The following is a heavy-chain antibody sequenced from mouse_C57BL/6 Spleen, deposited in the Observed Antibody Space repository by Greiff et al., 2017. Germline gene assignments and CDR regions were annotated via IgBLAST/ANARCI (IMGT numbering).Heavy chain of an antibody. CDR2: IDPSDSYT. V-gene: IGHV1-69*01. Sequence: VQLQQPGAELVMPGASVKLSCKASGYTFTSYWMHWVKQRPGQGLEWIGEIDPSDSYTNSNQKFKGKSTLTVDKSSSTAYMQLSSLTSEDSAVYYCARFYGSRYYFDYWGQGTTLTVSS. CDR3: ARFYGSRYYFDY. D-gene: IGHD1-1*01. CDR1: GYTFTSYW. J-gene: IGHJ2*01.